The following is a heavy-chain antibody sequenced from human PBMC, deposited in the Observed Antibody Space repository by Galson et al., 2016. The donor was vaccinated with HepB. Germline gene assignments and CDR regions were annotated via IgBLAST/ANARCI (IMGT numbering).Heavy chain of an antibody. D-gene: IGHD2-15*01. V-gene: IGHV3-33*01. CDR3: ARDTKGRVEVVVAANYYYYYGMDD. CDR2: IWYDGSNK. CDR1: GFTFSSYG. J-gene: IGHJ6*02. Sequence: SLRLSCAASGFTFSSYGMHWVRQAPGKGLEWVAVIWYDGSNKYYADSVKGRFTISRDNSKNTLYLQMNSLRAEDTAVYYCARDTKGRVEVVVAANYYYYYGMDDWGQGTLVTVS.